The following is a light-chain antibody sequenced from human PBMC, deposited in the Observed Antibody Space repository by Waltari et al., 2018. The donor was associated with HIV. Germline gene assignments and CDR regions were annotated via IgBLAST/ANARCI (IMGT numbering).Light chain of an antibody. J-gene: IGKJ4*01. V-gene: IGKV4-1*01. CDR1: QSVLYSSNHKNY. CDR3: QQYYSAPPT. Sequence: DIVMTQSPDSLAVSLGERATINCKSSQSVLYSSNHKNYLAWYQQKPGQPPTLLIYWASSRESGVPDRFSGGGSGTDFTLTISSLQAEDVAVYYCQQYYSAPPTFGGGTKVEI. CDR2: WAS.